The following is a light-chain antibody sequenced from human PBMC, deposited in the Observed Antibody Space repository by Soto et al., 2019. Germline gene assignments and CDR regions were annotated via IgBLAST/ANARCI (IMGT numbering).Light chain of an antibody. J-gene: IGLJ2*01. V-gene: IGLV2-14*03. Sequence: QSALTQPASVSGSPGQSITISCTGTSSDVGGYNYVSWYQQHPHPGKAPKLVIYDVSKRPSGVSNRFSGSKSGNTASLTISGLQAEDEADYYCSSYTSSSTQVFGGGTKLTVL. CDR2: DVS. CDR1: SSDVGGYNY. CDR3: SSYTSSSTQV.